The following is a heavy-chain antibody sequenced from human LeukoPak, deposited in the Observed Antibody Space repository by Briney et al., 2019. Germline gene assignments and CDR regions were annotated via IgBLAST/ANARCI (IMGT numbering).Heavy chain of an antibody. Sequence: SETLSLTCTVSGGSISSYFWSWIRQSPGKGLEWVGYVYNSGDTGKNPSLKSRVTILLDTSKNQCSLKLTSVSAADTAVYYCARLKLGAYFDLWGRGTLVTVSS. V-gene: IGHV4-59*08. CDR2: VYNSGDT. D-gene: IGHD3-16*01. CDR3: ARLKLGAYFDL. J-gene: IGHJ2*01. CDR1: GGSISSYF.